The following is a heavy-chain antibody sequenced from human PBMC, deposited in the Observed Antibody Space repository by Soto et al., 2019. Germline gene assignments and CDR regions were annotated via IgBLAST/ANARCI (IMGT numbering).Heavy chain of an antibody. Sequence: PSETLSLTCTVSSGSINSFYWSWIRQPAGKGLEWIGRIHSSGTTNYNPSLKSRVTISVDTSNNQFFLRLNSVTATDTAVYSCAGGSSSAWIDFWGQGTLVTVSS. CDR2: IHSSGTT. J-gene: IGHJ4*02. V-gene: IGHV4-4*07. D-gene: IGHD6-25*01. CDR3: AGGSSSAWIDF. CDR1: SGSINSFY.